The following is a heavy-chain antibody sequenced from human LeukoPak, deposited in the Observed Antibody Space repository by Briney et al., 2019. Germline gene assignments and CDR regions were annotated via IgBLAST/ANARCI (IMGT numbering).Heavy chain of an antibody. CDR3: ARETTISGGTAVAGPQPYIYYLDV. Sequence: APETLSLTCTVSGGSISSYYWSWIRQPAGKGLEWIGRIYTSGSTNYNPSLKSRVTMSVDTSKNQFSLKLTSVTAADTAVYYCARETTISGGTAVAGPQPYIYYLDVWGKGTTVTISS. J-gene: IGHJ6*03. V-gene: IGHV4-4*07. CDR2: IYTSGST. CDR1: GGSISSYY. D-gene: IGHD6-19*01.